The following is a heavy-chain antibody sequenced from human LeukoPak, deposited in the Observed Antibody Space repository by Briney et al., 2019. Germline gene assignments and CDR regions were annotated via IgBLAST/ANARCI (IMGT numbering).Heavy chain of an antibody. D-gene: IGHD3-16*01. CDR2: IYTSGST. CDR3: TRGAGWLIDY. J-gene: IGHJ4*02. CDR1: GGSISSGSYY. Sequence: SQTLSLTCTVSGGSISSGSYYWSWIRQPAGKGLEWIGRIYTSGSTNYNPSLKGRVTTSVDTSKNQFSLKLNSLTTADTAVYYCTRGAGWLIDYWGQGILVTVSS. V-gene: IGHV4-61*02.